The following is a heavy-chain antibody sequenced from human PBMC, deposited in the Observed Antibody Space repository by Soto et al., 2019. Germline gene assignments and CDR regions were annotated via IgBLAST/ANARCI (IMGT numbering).Heavy chain of an antibody. CDR2: INTSGGNT. J-gene: IGHJ6*02. CDR3: ATNNRYHAADV. V-gene: IGHV3-23*01. CDR1: GFTFSSYA. Sequence: EVQMLESGGGLVQPGGSLRLSCAASGFTFSSYAMSWVRQAPGKGLEWVSGINTSGGNTYYADSVRGRFTISRDNSKNTLYLQMNSLRAEDTAVYYCATNNRYHAADVWGQGTTVTVSS. D-gene: IGHD2-2*01.